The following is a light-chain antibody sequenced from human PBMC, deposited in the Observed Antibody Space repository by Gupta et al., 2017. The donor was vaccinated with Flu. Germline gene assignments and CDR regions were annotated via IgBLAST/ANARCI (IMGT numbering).Light chain of an antibody. CDR1: SSNIENNY. V-gene: IGLV1-51*02. Sequence: SSSNIENNYVSWYQQIPGTAPELLIYENNKRPSGIPDRFSGSKSDTSATLGITGLQTGDEADYYCGTWDSSLSAWVFGGGTKLTVL. J-gene: IGLJ3*02. CDR3: GTWDSSLSAWV. CDR2: ENN.